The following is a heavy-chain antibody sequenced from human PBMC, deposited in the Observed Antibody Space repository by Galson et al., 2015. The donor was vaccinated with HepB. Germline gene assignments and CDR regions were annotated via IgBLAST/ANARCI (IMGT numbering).Heavy chain of an antibody. CDR1: GFTVSSNY. D-gene: IGHD6-19*01. CDR2: ISSGGST. Sequence: SLILSCAASGFTVSSNYMSWVRQAPGEGLEWVSVISSGGSTYYADSVKGRFTISRDNSKNTLYLQMNSLRAEDTAVYYGERDEVGGVAGTRGSEDYWGQGTLVTVSS. V-gene: IGHV3-66*01. CDR3: ERDEVGGVAGTRGSEDY. J-gene: IGHJ4*02.